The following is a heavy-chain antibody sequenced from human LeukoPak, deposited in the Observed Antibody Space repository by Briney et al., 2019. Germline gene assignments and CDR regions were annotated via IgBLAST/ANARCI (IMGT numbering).Heavy chain of an antibody. J-gene: IGHJ4*02. CDR3: AREGGTFSSNLDYFDL. CDR2: ISSNGYYI. CDR1: GFTFRRYT. Sequence: GGSLRLSCTASGFTFRRYTINWVRQAPGEGLEWVSSISSNGYYIYYAVSLEGRFTISRDNAKNSLYLQMDGLRAEDTAMYYCAREGGTFSSNLDYFDLWGQGTLVTVSS. D-gene: IGHD6-13*01. V-gene: IGHV3-21*01.